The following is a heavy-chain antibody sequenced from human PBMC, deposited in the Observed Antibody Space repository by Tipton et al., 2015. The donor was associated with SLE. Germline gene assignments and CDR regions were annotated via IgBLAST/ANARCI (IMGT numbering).Heavy chain of an antibody. CDR2: INHSGST. J-gene: IGHJ6*03. V-gene: IGHV4-34*01. D-gene: IGHD4-23*01. CDR3: AGETRVVTPTDYFYYMDV. CDR1: AGSFSDYY. Sequence: LRLSCAVYAGSFSDYYWSWIRQPPGKGLEWIGEINHSGSTKYNPSLKSRVSISVDTSKNQVSLRLTSVTAADTAVYYCAGETRVVTPTDYFYYMDVWGKGTTVTVSS.